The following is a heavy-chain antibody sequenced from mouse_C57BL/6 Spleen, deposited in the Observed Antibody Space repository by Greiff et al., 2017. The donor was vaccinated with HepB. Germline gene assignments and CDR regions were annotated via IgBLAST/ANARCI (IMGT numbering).Heavy chain of an antibody. CDR2: INPNNGGT. D-gene: IGHD2-3*01. CDR1: GYTFTDYN. J-gene: IGHJ3*01. CDR3: AREGEIYDGYQGFAY. V-gene: IGHV1-22*01. Sequence: EVQLQQSGPELVKPGASVKMSCKASGYTFTDYNMHWVKQSHGKSLEWIGYINPNNGGTSYNQKFKGKATLTVNKSSSTAYMELRSLTSEDSAVYYCAREGEIYDGYQGFAYWGQGALVTVSA.